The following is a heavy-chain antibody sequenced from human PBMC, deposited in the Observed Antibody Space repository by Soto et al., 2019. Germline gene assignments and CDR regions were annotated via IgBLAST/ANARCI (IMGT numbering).Heavy chain of an antibody. CDR2: INTGNGNT. CDR1: GYTFTLYT. V-gene: IGHV1-3*04. D-gene: IGHD3-16*01. CDR3: AKLGGGYIFGPYLDF. J-gene: IGHJ4*02. Sequence: ASVKVSCKTSGYTFTLYTIHWVRQAPGQRLEWMGWINTGNGNTKYSQRFQGRVTMSRDTSASTAYMELSSLTSEDTAVYYCAKLGGGYIFGPYLDFWGQGTLVTVSS.